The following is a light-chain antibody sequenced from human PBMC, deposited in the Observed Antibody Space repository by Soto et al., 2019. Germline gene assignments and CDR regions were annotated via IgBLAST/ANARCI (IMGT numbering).Light chain of an antibody. J-gene: IGLJ2*01. V-gene: IGLV1-44*01. CDR2: GNN. CDR3: AAWDDSLNGPI. Sequence: QAVLTQPPSASGTPGQRVTISCSGGSSNIGTYTVSWYQQFPETAPKLLTYGNNQRPSGVPDRFSGSKSGTSASLSISGLQSEDEADYYCAAWDDSLNGPIFGGGTKLTVL. CDR1: SSNIGTYT.